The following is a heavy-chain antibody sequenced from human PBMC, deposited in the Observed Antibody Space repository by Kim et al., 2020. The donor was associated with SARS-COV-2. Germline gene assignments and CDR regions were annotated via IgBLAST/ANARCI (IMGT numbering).Heavy chain of an antibody. CDR3: ARRIGAADGTVGYFDL. CDR1: GFTFSSYN. V-gene: IGHV3-21*01. CDR2: ISSSSSYI. Sequence: GGSLRLSCAASGFTFSSYNLNWVRQAPGKGLEWVSSISSSSSYIYYADSLRGRFTISRDNAQQSLYLQMDSLRADDTAVYYCARRIGAADGTVGYFDLWG. D-gene: IGHD6-13*01. J-gene: IGHJ2*01.